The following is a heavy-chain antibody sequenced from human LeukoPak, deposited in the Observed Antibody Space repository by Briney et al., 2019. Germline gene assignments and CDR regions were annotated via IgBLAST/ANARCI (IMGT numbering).Heavy chain of an antibody. Sequence: SETLSLTCAVNGGSFSGYYWTWIRQAPGKGLEWIGEIIHSGRANYSPSLKSRLTLSVDPSMNHFSLRLGSVTAADTAVYYCARGTVLTGYASFDYWGQGALVTVSS. J-gene: IGHJ4*02. V-gene: IGHV4-34*01. CDR2: IIHSGRA. CDR3: ARGTVLTGYASFDY. CDR1: GGSFSGYY. D-gene: IGHD3-16*01.